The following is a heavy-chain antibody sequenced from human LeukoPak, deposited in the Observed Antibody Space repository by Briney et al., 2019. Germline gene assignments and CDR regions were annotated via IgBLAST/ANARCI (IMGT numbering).Heavy chain of an antibody. CDR3: ARGFRDSRLIDY. Sequence: SETLSLTCTVSGGSISSGGYYWSWIRQHPGKGLGWIGYIYYSGSTYYNPSLKSRVTISIDTSKNQFSLKLSSVTAADTAVYYCARGFRDSRLIDYWGQGTLVTVSS. D-gene: IGHD3-22*01. CDR2: IYYSGST. V-gene: IGHV4-31*03. CDR1: GGSISSGGYY. J-gene: IGHJ4*02.